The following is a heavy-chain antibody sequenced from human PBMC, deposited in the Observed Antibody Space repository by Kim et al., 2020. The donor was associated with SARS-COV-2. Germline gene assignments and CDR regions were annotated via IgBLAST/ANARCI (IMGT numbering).Heavy chain of an antibody. Sequence: SETLSLTCAVYGGSFSGYYWSWIRQPPGKGLEWIGEINHSGSTNYNPSLKSRVTISVDTSKNQFSLKLSSVTAADTVVCYCASARSITVFGVVIIRYAMDVWGQGTTVTVSS. V-gene: IGHV4-34*01. CDR2: INHSGST. CDR1: GGSFSGYY. D-gene: IGHD3-3*01. J-gene: IGHJ6*02. CDR3: ASARSITVFGVVIIRYAMDV.